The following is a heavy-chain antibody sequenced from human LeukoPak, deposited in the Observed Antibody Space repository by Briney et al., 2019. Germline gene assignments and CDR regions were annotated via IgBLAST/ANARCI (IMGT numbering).Heavy chain of an antibody. J-gene: IGHJ6*03. CDR2: ISSSSSYI. V-gene: IGHV3-21*01. CDR3: ATYPPGITGSDYYYYMDV. D-gene: IGHD1-20*01. Sequence: PGGSLRLSCAATGFTFSSYSMNSVGQAPGKGLEWVSSISSSSSYIYYADSVKGRFTISRDNAKNSLYVQMNSLRAEDTAVYYCATYPPGITGSDYYYYMDVWGKGTTVTVSS. CDR1: GFTFSSYS.